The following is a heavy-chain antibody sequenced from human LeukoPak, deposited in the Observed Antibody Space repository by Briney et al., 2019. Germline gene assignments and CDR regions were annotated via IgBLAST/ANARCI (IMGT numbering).Heavy chain of an antibody. CDR1: GFTFSSYA. CDR3: AKDGTYGDHKHYFDY. J-gene: IGHJ4*02. D-gene: IGHD4-17*01. V-gene: IGHV3-23*01. Sequence: GGSLRLSCAASGFTFSSYAMSWVRQAPGKGLEWVSAISGSGGSTYYADSVKGRFTVSRDNSKNTLYLQMNSLRAEDTAVYYCAKDGTYGDHKHYFDYWGQGTLVTVSS. CDR2: ISGSGGST.